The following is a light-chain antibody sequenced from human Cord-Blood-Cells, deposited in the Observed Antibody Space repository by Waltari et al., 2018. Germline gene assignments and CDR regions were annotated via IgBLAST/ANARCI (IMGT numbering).Light chain of an antibody. CDR1: QSVSSSY. J-gene: IGKJ4*01. CDR2: GAS. CDR3: QQYGSSPPLT. Sequence: EIVLPQSPGTLSLSPGERATLSCRARQSVSSSYLAWYQQKPGQAPRLLIYGASSRATVIPDRFSGSGSGTDFTLTISRLEPEDFAVYYCQQYGSSPPLTFGGGTKVEIK. V-gene: IGKV3-20*01.